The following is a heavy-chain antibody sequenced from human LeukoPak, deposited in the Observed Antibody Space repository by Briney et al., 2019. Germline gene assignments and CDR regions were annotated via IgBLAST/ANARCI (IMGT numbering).Heavy chain of an antibody. J-gene: IGHJ3*02. CDR3: ARDPYSSFFGAFDI. D-gene: IGHD6-6*01. CDR1: EFTFSSYW. Sequence: GGSLRLSCVASEFTFSSYWMTWVRQAPGEGLEWVASIKQDGSEEYYVDSVKGRFTISRDNAKNSLYLQMNSLRAEDTALYYCARDPYSSFFGAFDIWGQGTMVTVSS. V-gene: IGHV3-7*04. CDR2: IKQDGSEE.